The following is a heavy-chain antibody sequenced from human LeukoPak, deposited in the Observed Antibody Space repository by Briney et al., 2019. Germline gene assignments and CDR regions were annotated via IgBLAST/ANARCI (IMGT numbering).Heavy chain of an antibody. CDR3: ARRFGSGWFTRGFDD. J-gene: IGHJ4*02. CDR1: GGSISSSSDY. Sequence: PSETLSPTCTVSGGSISSSSDYWGWIRQPPGKGLEWIGSIYYSGSTYYNPSLKSRVTISVDTSKNQFSLKLSSVTAADTAVYYCARRFGSGWFTRGFDDWGQGTLVTVSS. CDR2: IYYSGST. V-gene: IGHV4-39*01. D-gene: IGHD6-19*01.